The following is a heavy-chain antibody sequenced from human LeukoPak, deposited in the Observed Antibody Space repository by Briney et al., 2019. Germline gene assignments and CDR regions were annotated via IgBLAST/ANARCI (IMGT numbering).Heavy chain of an antibody. CDR2: ISSDGSVT. J-gene: IGHJ4*02. V-gene: IGHV3-74*01. CDR3: ARAMIGTMSLGADF. Sequence: QPGGSLRLSCEASGFTFSRYWMHWVRQTPGKGLVWVSCISSDGSVTSYADSVKGRFSISRDNAKNTLYLHMSSLRAEDTALYYCARAMIGTMSLGADFWGQGSLVTVSS. D-gene: IGHD3-10*02. CDR1: GFTFSRYW.